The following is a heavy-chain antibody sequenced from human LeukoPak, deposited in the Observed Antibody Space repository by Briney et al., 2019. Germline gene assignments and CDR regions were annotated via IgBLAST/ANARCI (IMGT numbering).Heavy chain of an antibody. Sequence: PGGSLRLSCAASGFTFSSYAVSWVRQAPGKGLEWVSAITASGFSTYYADSVKGRFTISRDNSKNTLYVQMNSLRTEDTAVYYCARDHDSSGYYYPIGGWFDPWGQGTLVTVSS. D-gene: IGHD3-22*01. V-gene: IGHV3-23*01. J-gene: IGHJ5*02. CDR2: ITASGFST. CDR3: ARDHDSSGYYYPIGGWFDP. CDR1: GFTFSSYA.